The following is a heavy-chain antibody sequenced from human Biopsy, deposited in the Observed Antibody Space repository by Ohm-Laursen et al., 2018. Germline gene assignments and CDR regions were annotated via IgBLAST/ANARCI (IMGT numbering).Heavy chain of an antibody. CDR1: GGSISSGDSY. CDR2: IFNSANT. V-gene: IGHV4-30-4*01. D-gene: IGHD4-17*01. CDR3: ARHGVYGDLRMDY. Sequence: SQTLSLTCTVSGGSISSGDSYWSWLRQRPGKGLEWIGYIFNSANTSSNPSLKNLITISGDTSKNQFSLKLYSLTAADAAVYYCARHGVYGDLRMDYWGQGTLVTVSS. J-gene: IGHJ4*02.